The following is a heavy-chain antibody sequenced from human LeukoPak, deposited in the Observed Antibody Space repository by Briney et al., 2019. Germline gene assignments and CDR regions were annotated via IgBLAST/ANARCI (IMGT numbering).Heavy chain of an antibody. CDR2: INSSGST. V-gene: IGHV4-4*07. CDR3: ARAGDGYTSDY. D-gene: IGHD5-24*01. CDR1: GGSVSSYY. Sequence: SETLSLTXTVSGGSVSSYYWSWIRQPAGKGLEWIGRINSSGSTNYNPSLKSRVTLSVDTSKNQFSLKLSSVTAADTAVYYCARAGDGYTSDYWGQGTLVTVSS. J-gene: IGHJ4*02.